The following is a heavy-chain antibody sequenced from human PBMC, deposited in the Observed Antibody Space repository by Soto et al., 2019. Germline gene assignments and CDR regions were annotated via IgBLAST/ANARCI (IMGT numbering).Heavy chain of an antibody. J-gene: IGHJ4*02. CDR1: GDTFTRHG. D-gene: IGHD1-26*01. CDR3: ARPSSYGSYYYFAL. Sequence: EASVKVSCKASGDTFTRHGLTWVRQAPGQGPEWMGWITVGSGNTHYAQKFQGRVSMTTDTSTSTAYMELWSLRSDDTAVYYCARPSSYGSYYYFALWGQGTPVTVSS. CDR2: ITVGSGNT. V-gene: IGHV1-18*04.